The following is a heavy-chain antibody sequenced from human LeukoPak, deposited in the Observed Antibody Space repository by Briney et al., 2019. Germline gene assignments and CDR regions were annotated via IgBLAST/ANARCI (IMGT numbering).Heavy chain of an antibody. CDR1: GFTFSNAW. Sequence: GGSLRLSCAASGFTFSNAWMIWVRQAPGKGREWVGRIKSKTDGGTTDYAAPVKGRFTSSSDDSKNTLNLQMNSLKTADTAVYYCTTGIRGDWGQGTLVTVSS. CDR3: TTGIRGD. CDR2: IKSKTDGGTT. D-gene: IGHD3-10*01. V-gene: IGHV3-15*07. J-gene: IGHJ4*02.